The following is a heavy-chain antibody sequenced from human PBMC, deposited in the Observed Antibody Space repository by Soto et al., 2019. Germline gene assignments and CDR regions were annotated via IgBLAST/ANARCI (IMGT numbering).Heavy chain of an antibody. CDR3: ARVPDR. J-gene: IGHJ5*02. CDR2: IYHSGST. V-gene: IGHV4-30-2*01. Sequence: QLQLQESGSGLVKPSQTLSLTCAVSGGSISSGGYSWSWIRQPPGKGLEWIGYIYHSGSTYYNPSLKSRVPKSVSRAKNPFPLKLSSGTAADTAVYYCARVPDRWGQGTLVTVSS. D-gene: IGHD2-2*01. CDR1: GGSISSGGYS.